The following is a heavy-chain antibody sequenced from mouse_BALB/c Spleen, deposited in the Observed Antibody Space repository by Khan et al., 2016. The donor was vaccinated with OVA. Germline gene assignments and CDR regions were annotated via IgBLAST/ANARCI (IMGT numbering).Heavy chain of an antibody. CDR2: IWSGGST. V-gene: IGHV2-2*02. CDR1: GFSLTNYG. J-gene: IGHJ3*01. Sequence: QVQLKQSGPGLVQPSQSLSITCTVSGFSLTNYGVHWVRQSPGKGLEWLGVIWSGGSTDYNAAFISRLSISKDNYKSQVFFKMNSLQPNDSTIYYCARNYDYDEGLAYWGQGTLVTVSA. D-gene: IGHD2-4*01. CDR3: ARNYDYDEGLAY.